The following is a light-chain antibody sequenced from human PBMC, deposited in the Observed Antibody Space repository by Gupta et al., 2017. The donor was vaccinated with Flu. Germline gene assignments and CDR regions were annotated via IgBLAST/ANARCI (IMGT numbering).Light chain of an antibody. CDR3: AAWDDSLSAGV. Sequence: QSVLTQPPSASRTPGPRGTISCSVSSAHIGSNPDNWYQQLPGTAPTLLIYNNNERPSGGPDRFSGSKSGTSASLAISGLQSEDEADFYCAAWDDSLSAGVFGGGTKLAVL. V-gene: IGLV1-44*01. CDR1: SAHIGSNP. J-gene: IGLJ2*01. CDR2: NNN.